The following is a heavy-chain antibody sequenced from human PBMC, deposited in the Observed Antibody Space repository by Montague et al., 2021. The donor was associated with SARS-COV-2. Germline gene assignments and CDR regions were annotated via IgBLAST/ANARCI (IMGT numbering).Heavy chain of an antibody. V-gene: IGHV4-34*01. Sequence: SETLSLTCAVYGGSFSGYYWSWIRQPPGKGLEWIGEINHSGSTNYNPSLKSRVTISVDTSKNQFSLELSSVTAADTAVYYCARGYRPRILLWFGYRYGYGMDVWGQGTTVTVSS. D-gene: IGHD3-10*01. CDR1: GGSFSGYY. CDR2: INHSGST. CDR3: ARGYRPRILLWFGYRYGYGMDV. J-gene: IGHJ6*02.